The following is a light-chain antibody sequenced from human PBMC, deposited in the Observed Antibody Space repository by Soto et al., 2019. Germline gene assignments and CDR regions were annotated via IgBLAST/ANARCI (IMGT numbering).Light chain of an antibody. CDR2: DVN. V-gene: IGLV2-14*01. J-gene: IGLJ2*01. Sequence: QSALTQPASVSGSPGQSITISCTGTSSDIGGRYNYVSWYQQHPGKPPQLLNYDVNDLPSGVSDRFSGSKSGNTASLTISGLQAEDEAVYFCSAYSSGATHVVFGGGTKVTVL. CDR1: SSDIGGRYNY. CDR3: SAYSSGATHVV.